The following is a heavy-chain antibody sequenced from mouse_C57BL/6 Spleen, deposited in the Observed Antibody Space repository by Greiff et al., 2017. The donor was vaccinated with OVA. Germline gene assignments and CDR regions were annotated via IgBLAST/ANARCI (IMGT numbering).Heavy chain of an antibody. Sequence: VQLQQSGPELVKPGASVKISCTASGYTFTDYSINWVKQRPGQGLEWIGWIFPGSGSTYYNEKFKGKATLTVDKSSSTAYMWLSSLTSEDSAVYVGARGGSSGYVGYFDYWGQGTTLTVSS. V-gene: IGHV1-75*01. J-gene: IGHJ2*01. CDR2: IFPGSGST. CDR3: ARGGSSGYVGYFDY. D-gene: IGHD3-2*02. CDR1: GYTFTDYS.